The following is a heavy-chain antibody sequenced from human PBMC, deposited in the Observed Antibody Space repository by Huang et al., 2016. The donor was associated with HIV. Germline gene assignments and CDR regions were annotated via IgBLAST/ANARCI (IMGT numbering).Heavy chain of an antibody. CDR2: INYDGST. D-gene: IGHD3-3*01. CDR1: GVSVTRSPWY. J-gene: IGHJ4*02. V-gene: IGHV4-39*01. CDR3: ARDIAIFGEPLDS. Sequence: QPRLQESGPGLVKPSGTLSLTCTVSGVSVTRSPWYGVGVRQSPGKGLEGIASINYDGSTYYKSSLKSRLTTSLDTSKNQFSLKLTSVTAADTAVYFCARDIAIFGEPLDSWGQGTAVTVSS.